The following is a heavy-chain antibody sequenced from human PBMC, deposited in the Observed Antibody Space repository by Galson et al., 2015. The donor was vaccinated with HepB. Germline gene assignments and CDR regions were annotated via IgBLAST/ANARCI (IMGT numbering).Heavy chain of an antibody. V-gene: IGHV3-48*01. D-gene: IGHD4-23*01. J-gene: IGHJ4*02. CDR2: ISSSSSTI. CDR3: ARDPDYGGKEPDY. Sequence: SLRLSCAASGFTFSSYSMNWVRQAPGKGLEWVSYISSSSSTIYYADSVKGRFTISRDNAKNSLYLQMNSLRAEDTAVYYCARDPDYGGKEPDYWGQGTLVTVSS. CDR1: GFTFSSYS.